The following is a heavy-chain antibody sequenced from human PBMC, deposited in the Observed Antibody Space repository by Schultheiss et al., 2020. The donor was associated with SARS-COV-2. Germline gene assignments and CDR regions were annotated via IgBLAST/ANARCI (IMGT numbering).Heavy chain of an antibody. CDR2: INHSGST. D-gene: IGHD3-10*01. CDR3: VHYGSGSYYKGGSFDP. V-gene: IGHV4-34*01. CDR1: GGSFSGYY. Sequence: SQTLSLTCAVYGGSFSGYYWSWIRQPPGKGLEWIGEINHSGSTNYNPSLKSRVTMSVDTSKNQFSLKLSSVTAADTAVYYCVHYGSGSYYKGGSFDPWGQGTLVTVSS. J-gene: IGHJ5*02.